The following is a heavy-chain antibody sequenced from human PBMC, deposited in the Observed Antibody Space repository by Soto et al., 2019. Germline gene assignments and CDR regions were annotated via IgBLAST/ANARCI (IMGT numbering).Heavy chain of an antibody. V-gene: IGHV1-69*01. CDR1: GGTFGNFA. Sequence: QVQLVQSGAELKKPGSSVKVSCKVSGGTFGNFAISWVRQAPGQGPEWVAGIIPIYGTSNLADDFRGRITLTADDSTATAYMELSSLRAEDTSIYSCATGSRDGYNCWYFDLWGRGTQVTVSS. J-gene: IGHJ2*01. CDR2: IIPIYGTS. CDR3: ATGSRDGYNCWYFDL. D-gene: IGHD1-1*01.